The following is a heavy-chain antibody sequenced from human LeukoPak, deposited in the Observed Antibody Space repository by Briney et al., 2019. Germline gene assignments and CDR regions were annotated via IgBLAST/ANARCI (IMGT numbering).Heavy chain of an antibody. D-gene: IGHD3-3*01. CDR1: GGSISSDY. J-gene: IGHJ6*02. CDR3: AGLLPPYYDFWSGTYGMDV. CDR2: INHSGST. Sequence: SETLSLTCNVSGGSISSDYWSWIRQPPGKGLEWIGEINHSGSTNYNPSLKSRVTISVDTSKNQFSLKLSSVTAADTAVYYCAGLLPPYYDFWSGTYGMDVWGQGTTVTVSS. V-gene: IGHV4-34*01.